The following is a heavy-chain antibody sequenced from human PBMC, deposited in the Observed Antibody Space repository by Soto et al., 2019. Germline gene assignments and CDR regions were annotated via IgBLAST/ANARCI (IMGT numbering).Heavy chain of an antibody. J-gene: IGHJ4*02. Sequence: ASVKVSCKASGYTFTSYAMQWVRQAPGQRLEWMGWINAGNGNTKYSQKFQGRVTMTEDTSTDTAYMELSSLRSEDTAVYYCATLPVRDYGEYDYWGQGSLVTGSS. CDR1: GYTFTSYA. CDR3: ATLPVRDYGEYDY. D-gene: IGHD4-17*01. V-gene: IGHV1-3*01. CDR2: INAGNGNT.